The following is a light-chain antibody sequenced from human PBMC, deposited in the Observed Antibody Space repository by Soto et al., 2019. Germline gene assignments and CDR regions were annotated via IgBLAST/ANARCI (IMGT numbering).Light chain of an antibody. CDR1: SRDIGAYNY. Sequence: QSALTQPASVSGSPGQSITISCTGSSRDIGAYNYVSWFQQYPGKAPKLIISEVSNWPSGVSNRFSGSKSGTAASLTISGLQTEDEADYFCFSFTTDWTHVFGTGTKLTVL. V-gene: IGLV2-14*01. CDR2: EVS. J-gene: IGLJ1*01. CDR3: FSFTTDWTHV.